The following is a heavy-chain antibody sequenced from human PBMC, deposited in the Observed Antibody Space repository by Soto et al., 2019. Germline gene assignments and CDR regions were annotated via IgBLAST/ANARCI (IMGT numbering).Heavy chain of an antibody. CDR3: ARELSGNYFAFEL. CDR2: MTRSGSSS. J-gene: IGHJ3*01. V-gene: IGHV3-11*01. Sequence: QVQLVESGGDSVKPGGSLRLSCAASGFTFSDHYMSWIRQAPGKGLEWISYMTRSGSSSSYADSVKGRFTISRDNAKNSLYLQMNSLRGDDTAVYYCARELSGNYFAFELWGQGTMVTVSS. CDR1: GFTFSDHY. D-gene: IGHD1-26*01.